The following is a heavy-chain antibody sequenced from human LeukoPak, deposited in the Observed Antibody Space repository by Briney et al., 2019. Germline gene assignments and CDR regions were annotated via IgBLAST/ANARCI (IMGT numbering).Heavy chain of an antibody. Sequence: GGSLRLSCAASGFTFSTYWMHWVRQAPGKGLVWVSRINTDWSSTYYTDSVRGRLTISRDNAKNTLYLQMNSRRAEDTAVYYCARESYCSGGSCYSGRAFDIWGQGTMVTVSS. CDR2: INTDWSST. J-gene: IGHJ3*02. CDR1: GFTFSTYW. D-gene: IGHD2-15*01. CDR3: ARESYCSGGSCYSGRAFDI. V-gene: IGHV3-74*01.